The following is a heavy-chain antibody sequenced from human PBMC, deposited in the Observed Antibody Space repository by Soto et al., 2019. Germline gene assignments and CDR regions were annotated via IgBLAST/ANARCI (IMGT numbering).Heavy chain of an antibody. CDR2: IWYDGSNK. D-gene: IGHD6-6*01. CDR3: ARAPGSSSSGWFDP. J-gene: IGHJ5*02. CDR1: GFTFSSYG. V-gene: IGHV3-33*01. Sequence: GGSLRLSCAASGFTFSSYGMHWVRQAPGKGLEWVAVIWYDGSNKYYADSVKGRFTISRDNSKNTLYLQMNSLRAEDTAVYYCARAPGSSSSGWFDPWGQGTLVTVSS.